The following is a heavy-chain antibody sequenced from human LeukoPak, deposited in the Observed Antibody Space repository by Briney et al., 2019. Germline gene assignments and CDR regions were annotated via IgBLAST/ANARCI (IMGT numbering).Heavy chain of an antibody. D-gene: IGHD3-10*01. CDR3: AKDDTDYYGSGSYYNGLFD. CDR2: IWYDGSNK. Sequence: PGGSLRLSCAASGFTFSSYGMHWVRQAPGKGLEWVAVIWYDGSNKYYADSVKGRFTISRDNSKNTLYLQMNSLRAEDAAVYYCAKDDTDYYGSGSYYNGLFDWGQGTLVTVSS. J-gene: IGHJ4*02. V-gene: IGHV3-33*06. CDR1: GFTFSSYG.